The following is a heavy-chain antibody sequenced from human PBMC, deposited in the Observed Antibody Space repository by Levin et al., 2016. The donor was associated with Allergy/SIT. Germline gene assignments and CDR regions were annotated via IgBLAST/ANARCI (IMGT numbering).Heavy chain of an antibody. CDR2: IYYGGSS. Sequence: WIRQPPGKGLEWIGYIYYGGSSNHNPSLRSRVTISVDTSKSQFSLRLSSVTAADTAVYYCARCDSSSALDYWGQGTLVTVSS. J-gene: IGHJ4*02. CDR3: ARCDSSSALDY. V-gene: IGHV4-59*01. D-gene: IGHD2-21*02.